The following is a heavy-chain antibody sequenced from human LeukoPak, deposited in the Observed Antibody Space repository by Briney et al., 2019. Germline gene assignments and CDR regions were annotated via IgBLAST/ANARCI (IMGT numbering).Heavy chain of an antibody. V-gene: IGHV3-7*01. CDR2: IKKDGSEK. CDR3: AKDRCSNGIGCYYYYMDV. D-gene: IGHD2-8*01. CDR1: GFIFSSYW. Sequence: GGSLRLSCAASGFIFSSYWMSWVRQAPGKGLEWVGNIKKDGSEKYYVDSVKGRFTISRDNAKNSLYLQMNSQRAEDTAVYYCAKDRCSNGIGCYYYYMDVWGKGTTVTISS. J-gene: IGHJ6*03.